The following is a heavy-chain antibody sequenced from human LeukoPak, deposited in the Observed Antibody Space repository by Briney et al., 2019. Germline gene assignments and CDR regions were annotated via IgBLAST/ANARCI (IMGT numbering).Heavy chain of an antibody. J-gene: IGHJ4*02. CDR1: GFIFSSYS. V-gene: IGHV3-48*01. Sequence: GGSLRLSCVASGFIFSSYSMNWVRQAPGKGLEWVSYISSSSGTIYYADSVKGRFTISRDNSKNTLYLQMNSLRAEDTAVYYCAKDTHWGQGTLVTVSS. CDR3: AKDTH. CDR2: ISSSSGTI.